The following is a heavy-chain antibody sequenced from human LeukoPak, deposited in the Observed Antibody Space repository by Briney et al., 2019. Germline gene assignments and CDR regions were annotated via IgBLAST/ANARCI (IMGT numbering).Heavy chain of an antibody. Sequence: GGSLRLSCAASGFTFSSYGMHWVRQAPGKGLEWVAVISYDGSNKYYADSVKGRFTISRDNSKNTLYLQMNSLRAEDTAVYYCARVGPAGNEYGSGSYYYWGQGTLVTVSS. CDR3: ARVGPAGNEYGSGSYYY. CDR1: GFTFSSYG. D-gene: IGHD3-10*01. CDR2: ISYDGSNK. V-gene: IGHV3-30*03. J-gene: IGHJ4*02.